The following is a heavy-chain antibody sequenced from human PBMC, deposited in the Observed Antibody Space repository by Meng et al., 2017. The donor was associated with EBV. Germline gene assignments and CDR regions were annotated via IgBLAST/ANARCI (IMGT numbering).Heavy chain of an antibody. D-gene: IGHD3-3*01. CDR2: MNPNSGNT. J-gene: IGHJ5*02. V-gene: IGHV1-8*01. CDR1: GYTFTSYD. Sequence: QVVQAGTEGKKPASSVNVSCKAYGYTFTSYDVNWVRQDTGQGLEWMGWMNPNSGNTGYAQKFQGRVTMTRNTSISTAYMELSSLRSEDTAVYYCARGVGTIFGVVIKNWFDPWGQGTLVTVSS. CDR3: ARGVGTIFGVVIKNWFDP.